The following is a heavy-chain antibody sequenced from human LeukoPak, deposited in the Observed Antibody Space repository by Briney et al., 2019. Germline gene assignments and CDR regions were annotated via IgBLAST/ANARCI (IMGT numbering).Heavy chain of an antibody. CDR2: ISSSSSTI. CDR1: GFTFSSYS. V-gene: IGHV3-48*01. D-gene: IGHD3-22*01. J-gene: IGHJ1*01. Sequence: GGSLRLSCAASGFTFSSYSMNWVRQAPGKGLEWVSYISSSSSTIYYADSVKGRFTISRDNAKNSLYLQMNSLRAEDTAVYYCATYSSLNRREFQYWGQGTLLTASS. CDR3: ATYSSLNRREFQY.